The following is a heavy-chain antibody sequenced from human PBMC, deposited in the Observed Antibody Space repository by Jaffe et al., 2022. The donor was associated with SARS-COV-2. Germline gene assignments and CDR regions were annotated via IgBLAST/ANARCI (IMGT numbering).Heavy chain of an antibody. V-gene: IGHV3-33*01. CDR3: ATETMTTVKGVTFDY. Sequence: QVQLVESGGGVVQPGRSLRLSCAASGFTFSSYGMHWVRQAPGKGLEWVAVIWYDGSNKYYADSVKGRFTISRDNSKNTLYLQMNSLRAEDTAVYYCATETMTTVKGVTFDYWGQGTLVTVSS. J-gene: IGHJ4*02. CDR1: GFTFSSYG. D-gene: IGHD4-17*01. CDR2: IWYDGSNK.